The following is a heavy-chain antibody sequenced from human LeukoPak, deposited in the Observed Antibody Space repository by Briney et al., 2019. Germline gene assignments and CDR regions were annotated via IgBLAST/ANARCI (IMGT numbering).Heavy chain of an antibody. CDR1: GFTFSSYS. CDR2: INQDGTEK. Sequence: GGSLRLSCAASGFTFSSYSMNWVRQAPGKGLEWVANINQDGTEKYYVDSVKGRFTISRDNAKTSLYLQMNSLRAEDTAVYYCARGKFDFDYWGQGTLVTVSS. V-gene: IGHV3-7*01. CDR3: ARGKFDFDY. D-gene: IGHD3-16*01. J-gene: IGHJ4*02.